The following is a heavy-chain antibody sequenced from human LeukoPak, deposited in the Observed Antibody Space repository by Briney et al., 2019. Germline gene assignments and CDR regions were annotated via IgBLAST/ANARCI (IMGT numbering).Heavy chain of an antibody. CDR1: GFTFSSYG. CDR3: ARSYYDILTGYLDY. J-gene: IGHJ4*02. CDR2: IRYDGSNK. Sequence: GGSLRLSCAASGFTFSSYGMHWVRQAPGKGLEWVAFIRYDGSNKYYADSVKGRFTISRDNSKNTLYLQMNSLRAEDTAVYYCARSYYDILTGYLDYWGQGTLVTVSS. D-gene: IGHD3-9*01. V-gene: IGHV3-30*02.